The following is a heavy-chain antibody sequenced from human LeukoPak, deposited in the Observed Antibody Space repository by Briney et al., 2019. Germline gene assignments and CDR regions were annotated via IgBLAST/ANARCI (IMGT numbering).Heavy chain of an antibody. D-gene: IGHD6-19*01. V-gene: IGHV3-48*04. J-gene: IGHJ4*02. CDR2: ITGSSSSK. CDR3: ARVRYDSGWYDY. CDR1: GFTFSAYS. Sequence: GGSLRLSCAASGFTFSAYSMNWVRQAPGKGLECVASITGSSSSKVYADSLKGRFTISRDNAKNSLYLQMNSLRAEDAAVYYCARVRYDSGWYDYWGQGALVIVSS.